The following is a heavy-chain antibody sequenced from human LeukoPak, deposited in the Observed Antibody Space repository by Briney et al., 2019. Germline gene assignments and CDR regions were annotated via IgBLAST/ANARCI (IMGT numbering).Heavy chain of an antibody. CDR1: GGSISSHY. J-gene: IGHJ5*02. V-gene: IGHV4-59*11. CDR3: ARGGYDFWSGYYSGGFDP. CDR2: IYYSGST. Sequence: SETLSLTCTVSGGSISSHYWSWIRQPPGKGLEWIGYIYYSGSTNYNPSLKSRVTISVDSSKNQFSLKLSSVTAADTAVYYCARGGYDFWSGYYSGGFDPWGQGTLVTVSS. D-gene: IGHD3-3*01.